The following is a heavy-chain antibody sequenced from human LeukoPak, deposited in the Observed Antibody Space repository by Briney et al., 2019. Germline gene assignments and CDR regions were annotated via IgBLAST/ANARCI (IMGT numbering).Heavy chain of an antibody. V-gene: IGHV3-21*01. J-gene: IGHJ4*02. D-gene: IGHD2-15*01. Sequence: GGSLRLSCAASGFTFSSYSMNWVRQAPGKGLEWVSSISSSSYIYYADSVKGRFTISRDNAKNSLYLQMNSLRAEDTAVYYCARVSRGGSCYLRYWGQGTLVTVSS. CDR2: ISSSSYI. CDR3: ARVSRGGSCYLRY. CDR1: GFTFSSYS.